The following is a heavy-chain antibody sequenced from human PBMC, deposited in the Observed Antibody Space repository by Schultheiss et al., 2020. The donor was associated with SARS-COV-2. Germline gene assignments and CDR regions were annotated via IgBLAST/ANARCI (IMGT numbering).Heavy chain of an antibody. CDR1: GYSFTSYW. V-gene: IGHV5-51*01. CDR2: IYPGDSDT. Sequence: GESLKISCKGSGYSFTSYWIGWVRRMPGKGLEWMGIIYPGDSDTRYSPSFQGQVTISADKSISTAYLQWSSLKASDTAMYYCARPDNYGSGSRWYFDLWGRGTLVTVSS. J-gene: IGHJ2*01. CDR3: ARPDNYGSGSRWYFDL. D-gene: IGHD3-10*01.